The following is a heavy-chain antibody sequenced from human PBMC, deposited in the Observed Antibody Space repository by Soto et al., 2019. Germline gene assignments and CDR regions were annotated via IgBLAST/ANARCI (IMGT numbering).Heavy chain of an antibody. V-gene: IGHV1-18*01. CDR1: GYAFTTYG. Sequence: QVHLVQSGAEVKKPGASVKVSCKGSGYAFTTYGITWVRQAPGQGLEWMGWISAHNGNTNYAQKLQGRVTVTRDTTPSTAYMELRGLRSDDTAVCFCARGRYGDYWGQGDLVTVSS. CDR2: ISAHNGNT. J-gene: IGHJ4*02. D-gene: IGHD1-1*01. CDR3: ARGRYGDY.